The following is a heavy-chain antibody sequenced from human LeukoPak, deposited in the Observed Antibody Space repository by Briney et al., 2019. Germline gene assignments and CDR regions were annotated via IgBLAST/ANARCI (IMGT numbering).Heavy chain of an antibody. CDR1: GGTFSSYA. D-gene: IGHD6-13*01. CDR2: IIPIFGTA. V-gene: IGHV1-69*05. CDR3: ARGPKPRYSSSWYGSGYFDY. Sequence: SVKVSCKASGGTFSSYAISWVRQAPGQGLEWMGGIIPIFGTANYAQKFQGRVTITTDESTSTAYMELSSLRSDDTAVYYCARGPKPRYSSSWYGSGYFDYWGQGTLVTVSS. J-gene: IGHJ4*02.